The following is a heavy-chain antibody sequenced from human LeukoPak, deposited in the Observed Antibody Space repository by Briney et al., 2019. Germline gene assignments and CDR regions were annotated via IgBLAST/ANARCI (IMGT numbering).Heavy chain of an antibody. CDR3: ARVGGVRDWFDP. CDR1: GFTSSDYY. V-gene: IGHV3-11*01. Sequence: GGSLRLSCAPSGFTSSDYYMTWIRQAPGKGLEWVSYISSSGRTIYYADSVKGRFTISRDNAKNSLYLQMNSLRAEDTAVYYCARVGGVRDWFDPWGQGTLVTVSS. D-gene: IGHD3-16*01. CDR2: ISSSGRTI. J-gene: IGHJ5*02.